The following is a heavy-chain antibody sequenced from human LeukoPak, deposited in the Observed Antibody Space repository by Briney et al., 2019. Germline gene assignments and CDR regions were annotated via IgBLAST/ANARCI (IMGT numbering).Heavy chain of an antibody. J-gene: IGHJ4*02. CDR3: ASSRLSVPGGYYFDY. CDR1: GFTFSSYS. CDR2: ISSSSSYK. Sequence: PGGSLRPSCAASGFTFSSYSMNWVRQAPGKGLEWVSSISSSSSYKYYADSVKGRFTISRDNAKNSLYLQMNSLRAEDTAVYYCASSRLSVPGGYYFDYWGQGTLVTVSS. V-gene: IGHV3-21*01. D-gene: IGHD3-10*01.